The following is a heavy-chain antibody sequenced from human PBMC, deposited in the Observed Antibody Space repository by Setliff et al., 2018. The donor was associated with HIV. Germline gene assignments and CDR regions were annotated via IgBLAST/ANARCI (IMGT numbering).Heavy chain of an antibody. J-gene: IGHJ5*02. CDR3: ARVRYCSGGSCYGGEYWFDP. V-gene: IGHV1-18*01. Sequence: ASVKVSCKASGYTFTSYIMNWVRQAPGQGLEWMGWISAYNGNTKYAQKFQGRVTMTTDTSTSTAYMELRSLRSDDTAVYYCARVRYCSGGSCYGGEYWFDPWGQGTLVTVSS. CDR1: GYTFTSYI. D-gene: IGHD2-15*01. CDR2: ISAYNGNT.